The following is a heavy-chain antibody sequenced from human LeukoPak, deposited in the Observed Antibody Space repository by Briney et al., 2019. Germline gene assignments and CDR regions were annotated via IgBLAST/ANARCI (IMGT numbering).Heavy chain of an antibody. D-gene: IGHD5-24*01. J-gene: IGHJ4*02. V-gene: IGHV3-23*01. CDR1: GFTFSSYA. CDR2: ISGSGGGT. Sequence: GGSLRLSCAASGFTFSSYAMSWVRQAPGKGLEWVSAISGSGGGTYYADSVKGRFAISRDNSKNTLYLQMDSLRAEDTAVYYCARDKSYNLDCWGQGTLVIVSS. CDR3: ARDKSYNLDC.